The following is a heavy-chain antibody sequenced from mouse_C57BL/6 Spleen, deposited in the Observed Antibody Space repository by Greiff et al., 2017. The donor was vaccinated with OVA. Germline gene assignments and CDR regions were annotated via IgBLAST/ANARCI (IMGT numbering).Heavy chain of an antibody. CDR1: GYAFTNYL. V-gene: IGHV1-54*01. Sequence: QVQLQQSGAELVRPGTSVKVSCKASGYAFTNYLIEWVKQRPGQGLEWIGVINPGSGGTNYNEKFKGKATLTADKSSSTAYMQLSSLTSEDSAVYFCARRFTKEGYSDYWGQGTTLTVSS. J-gene: IGHJ2*01. CDR3: ARRFTKEGYSDY. D-gene: IGHD3-1*01. CDR2: INPGSGGT.